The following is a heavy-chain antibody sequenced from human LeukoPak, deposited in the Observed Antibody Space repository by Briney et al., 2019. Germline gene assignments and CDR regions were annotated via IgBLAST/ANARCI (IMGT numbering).Heavy chain of an antibody. CDR2: IYYSGST. D-gene: IGHD3-10*01. CDR3: ARNGRVRRVVKDLFEY. Sequence: SETLSLTCTVSGGSLSSYYWSWIRQPPGKGLEWIGYIYYSGSTNHNPSLKSRVSISVDTSKNQFSLKVTSVTAADTAMYYCARNGRVRRVVKDLFEYWGQGTLVAVSS. J-gene: IGHJ4*02. CDR1: GGSLSSYY. V-gene: IGHV4-59*01.